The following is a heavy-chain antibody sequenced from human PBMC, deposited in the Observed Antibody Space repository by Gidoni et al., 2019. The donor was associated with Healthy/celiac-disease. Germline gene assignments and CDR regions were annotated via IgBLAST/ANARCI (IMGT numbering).Heavy chain of an antibody. Sequence: QVQLQASGSGLVKPSETLSLTCTVSGGSVSLCRYYWSWIRQPPGKGLEWIGYIYSSGSTNYNPSLKSRVTISVDTDKNQFSLKMSSVTAADTTVYYCARDIWDYYGSGSYYRYYGMDVWGKGTTVTVSS. V-gene: IGHV4-61*01. CDR1: GGSVSLCRYY. D-gene: IGHD3-10*01. CDR3: ARDIWDYYGSGSYYRYYGMDV. J-gene: IGHJ6*04. CDR2: IYSSGST.